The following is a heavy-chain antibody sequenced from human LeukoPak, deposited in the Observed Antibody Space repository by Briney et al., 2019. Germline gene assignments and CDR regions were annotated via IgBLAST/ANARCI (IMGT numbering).Heavy chain of an antibody. CDR1: GFTFRSYS. CDR2: ISSSNSDI. CDR3: ARDHGHRGKGLLRLPLWSSGTNMDV. Sequence: PGGSLRLSCAASGFTFRSYSMNWVRQAPGKGLEWVSSISGSSPSSPISSSNSDIYYADSVKGRFTISRDNARNSLYLQMNSLRAEDTAVYYCARDHGHRGKGLLRLPLWSSGTNMDVWGRGTTVTVSS. V-gene: IGHV3-21*01. D-gene: IGHD3-3*01. J-gene: IGHJ6*03.